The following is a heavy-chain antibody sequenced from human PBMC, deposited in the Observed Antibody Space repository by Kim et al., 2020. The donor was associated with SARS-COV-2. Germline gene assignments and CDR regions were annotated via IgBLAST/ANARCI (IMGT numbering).Heavy chain of an antibody. V-gene: IGHV4-34*01. CDR1: GGSFSGYY. CDR3: ARVRTTASLYYYYYGMDV. Sequence: SETLSLTCAVYGGSFSGYYWSWIRQPPGKGLEWIGEINHSGSTNYNPSLKSRVTISVDTSKNQFSLKLSSVTAADTAVYYCARVRTTASLYYYYYGMDVWGQGTTVTVSS. J-gene: IGHJ6*02. CDR2: INHSGST. D-gene: IGHD4-4*01.